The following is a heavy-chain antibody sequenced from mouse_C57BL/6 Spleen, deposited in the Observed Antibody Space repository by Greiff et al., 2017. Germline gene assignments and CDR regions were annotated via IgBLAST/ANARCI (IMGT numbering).Heavy chain of an antibody. Sequence: VQLQQSGPGLVQPSQSLSITCTASGFSLTRYGVHWVRQSPGKGLAWLGVIWRGGSTDYNAAVMARLRLTEDNAESQVYLKMSSLQADDTAIYFCATVWYGSSYGARDYRGQGTSVTVSS. CDR2: IWRGGST. J-gene: IGHJ4*01. V-gene: IGHV2-5*01. CDR3: ATVWYGSSYGARDY. CDR1: GFSLTRYG. D-gene: IGHD1-1*01.